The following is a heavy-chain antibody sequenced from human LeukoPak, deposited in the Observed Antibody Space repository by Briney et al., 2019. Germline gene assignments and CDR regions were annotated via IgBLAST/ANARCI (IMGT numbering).Heavy chain of an antibody. CDR3: AAFTVFGDQSGY. J-gene: IGHJ4*02. CDR2: ISGYNGNT. Sequence: ASVTVSCKASDYTFTSYGISWVRQAPGQGLEGMGWISGYNGNTKYAQKFQGRVTMTEDTSTDRAYMELSSLRSEDTAVYYCAAFTVFGDQSGYWGRGTLVTVSS. V-gene: IGHV1-18*01. CDR1: DYTFTSYG. D-gene: IGHD3-3*01.